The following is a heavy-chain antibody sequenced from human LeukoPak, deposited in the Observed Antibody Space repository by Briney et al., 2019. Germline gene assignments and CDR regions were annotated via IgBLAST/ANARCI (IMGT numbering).Heavy chain of an antibody. V-gene: IGHV1-18*01. Sequence: GASVKVSCTASGYTFTSYGISWVRQAPGQGLEWMGWISAYNGNTNYAQKLQGRVTITTDTSTSTAYMELRSLRSDDTAVYYCARGPAITIFGVVIMGIDYWGQGTLVTVSS. J-gene: IGHJ4*02. CDR1: GYTFTSYG. CDR2: ISAYNGNT. CDR3: ARGPAITIFGVVIMGIDY. D-gene: IGHD3-3*01.